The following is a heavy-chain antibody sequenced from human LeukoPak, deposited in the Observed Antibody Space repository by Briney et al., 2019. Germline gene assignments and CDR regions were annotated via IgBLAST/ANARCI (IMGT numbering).Heavy chain of an antibody. V-gene: IGHV3-7*03. CDR1: GFTFSNYW. CDR2: IKQDGSEK. J-gene: IGHJ6*04. CDR3: ARKAYGMDV. Sequence: GGSLRLSCAASGFTFSNYWMSWVRQAPGKGLEWVANIKQDGSEKYYVDSVKGRFTISRDDANNSLYLQMNSLRAEDTAVYYCARKAYGMDVWGKGTTATVSS.